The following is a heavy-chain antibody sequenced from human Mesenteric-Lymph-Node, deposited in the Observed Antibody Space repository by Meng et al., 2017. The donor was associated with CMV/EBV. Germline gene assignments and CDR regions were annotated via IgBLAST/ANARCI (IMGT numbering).Heavy chain of an antibody. D-gene: IGHD3-10*01. Sequence: YTFTSYGISWVRQAPGQGLEWMGWINANNGNTNYAQEFQGRVTLSLDTSTSTAYLQISSLKADDTAVYYCARAIRGAYYGSGSYIFGYWGQGTLVTVSS. CDR3: ARAIRGAYYGSGSYIFGY. CDR1: YTFTSYG. CDR2: INANNGNT. V-gene: IGHV1-18*01. J-gene: IGHJ4*02.